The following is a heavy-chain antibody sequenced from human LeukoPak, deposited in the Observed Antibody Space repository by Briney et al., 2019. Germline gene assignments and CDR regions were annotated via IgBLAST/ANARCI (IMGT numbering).Heavy chain of an antibody. CDR1: GFTFASYA. CDR3: ARDSGIYDSSGYYGLSYYGMDV. CDR2: ISGSGGST. D-gene: IGHD3-22*01. Sequence: GGSLRLSCAASGFTFASYAMTWVRQAPGKGLEWFSAISGSGGSTYYADSVKGRFTISGDNYKNTLYLQMNSLRAEDTAVYYCARDSGIYDSSGYYGLSYYGMDVWGQGTTVTVSS. V-gene: IGHV3-23*01. J-gene: IGHJ6*02.